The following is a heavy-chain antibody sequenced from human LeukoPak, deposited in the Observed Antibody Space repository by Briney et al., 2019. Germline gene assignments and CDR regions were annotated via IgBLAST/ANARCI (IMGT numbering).Heavy chain of an antibody. D-gene: IGHD2-15*01. CDR1: GGTFGSHG. CDR2: IIPIFHTA. V-gene: IGHV1-69*05. J-gene: IGHJ4*02. CDR3: ARDRLYCSGGSCYLDY. Sequence: SVKVSCKASGGTFGSHGINWVRQAPGQGLEWMGGIIPIFHTANYAQNFQDRLTITTDESTNTVYMELSSLRSEDTAVYYCARDRLYCSGGSCYLDYWGQGTLVTVSS.